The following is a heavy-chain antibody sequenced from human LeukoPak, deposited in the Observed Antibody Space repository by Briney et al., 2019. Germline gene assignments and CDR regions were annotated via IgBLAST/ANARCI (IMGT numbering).Heavy chain of an antibody. CDR2: IYHSGST. CDR3: AREDCSSTSCSFDY. CDR1: GCSISSGGYS. V-gene: IGHV4-30-2*01. D-gene: IGHD2-2*01. J-gene: IGHJ4*02. Sequence: SSETLSLTCAASGCSISSGGYSWSWIRQPPGKGLEWIGYIYHSGSTYYNPSLKSRVTISVDRSKNQFSLKLSSVTAADTAVYYCAREDCSSTSCSFDYWGQGTLVTVSS.